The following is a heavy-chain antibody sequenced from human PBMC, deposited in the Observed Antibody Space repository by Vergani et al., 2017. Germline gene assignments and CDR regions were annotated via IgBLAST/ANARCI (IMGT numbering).Heavy chain of an antibody. CDR1: GASIRSSNYY. Sequence: QLQLQESGPGLVKPSATLSLTCSVSGASIRSSNYYWGWIRQPPGKGLEWIASIYYSGSTYYNPSLKSRVTISVNTCKNQFTLKLSSVTAADTAVYFWARHSTVEWLVKLGWIDPWGQGILVTVSS. V-gene: IGHV4-39*01. CDR2: IYYSGST. J-gene: IGHJ5*02. CDR3: ARHSTVEWLVKLGWIDP. D-gene: IGHD6-19*01.